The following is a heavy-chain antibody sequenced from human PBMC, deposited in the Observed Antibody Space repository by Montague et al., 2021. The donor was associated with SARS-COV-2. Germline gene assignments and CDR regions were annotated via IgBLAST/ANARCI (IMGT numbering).Heavy chain of an antibody. CDR2: IYYRVST. CDR3: ATQEDPSGWIPGPFDF. V-gene: IGHV4-39*01. CDR1: GGSLSSSTYY. Sequence: LSLPFPFSGGSLSSSTYYWAWIRQPPGKGREWIGSIYYRVSTYYNPSLKSRIFISVDTYKKQLSLTLTSVTAADTAVYYCATQEDPSGWIPGPFDFWGQGTLLSVSS. J-gene: IGHJ4*02. D-gene: IGHD6-19*01.